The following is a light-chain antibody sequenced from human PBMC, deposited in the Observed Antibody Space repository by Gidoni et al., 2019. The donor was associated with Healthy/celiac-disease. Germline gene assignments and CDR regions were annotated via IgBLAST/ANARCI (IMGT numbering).Light chain of an antibody. CDR1: SSDVGGYNY. J-gene: IGLJ3*02. V-gene: IGLV2-14*03. CDR2: DVS. CDR3: SSYTSSSTLV. Sequence: QSALTQPASVSGSPGQSTTISCTGTSSDVGGYNYVSWYQQHPVKAPKLMIYDVSNRPAGVSNRFSGSKSGNTASLTISGLQAEDEADYYCSSYTSSSTLVFGGGTKLTVL.